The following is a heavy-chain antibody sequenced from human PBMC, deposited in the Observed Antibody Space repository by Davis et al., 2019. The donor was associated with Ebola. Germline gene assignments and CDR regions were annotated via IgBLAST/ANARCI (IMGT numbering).Heavy chain of an antibody. CDR1: GYTFTSYD. CDR2: MNPNSGNT. V-gene: IGHV1-8*01. D-gene: IGHD3-3*01. CDR3: ARGRFLDRNGGMDV. Sequence: ASVKVSCKASGYTFTSYDINWVRQATGQGLEWMGWMNPNSGNTGYAQKFQGRVTMTRNTSISTAYMELSSLRSEDTAVYYCARGRFLDRNGGMDVWGQGTTVTVSS. J-gene: IGHJ6*02.